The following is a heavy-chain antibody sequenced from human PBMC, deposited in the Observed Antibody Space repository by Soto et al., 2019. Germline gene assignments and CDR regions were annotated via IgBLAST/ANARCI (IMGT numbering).Heavy chain of an antibody. CDR2: IYTSGST. Sequence: ETLSLTSTVSGGSIRSYYLIGIRHPAGKGLEWIGRIYTSGSTNYNPSLKSRVTMSVDTSKNQFSLKLSSVTAADTAVYYCARSTGIAVPRGAFDIWGQGTMVTVSS. CDR1: GGSIRSYY. J-gene: IGHJ3*02. CDR3: ARSTGIAVPRGAFDI. V-gene: IGHV4-4*07. D-gene: IGHD6-19*01.